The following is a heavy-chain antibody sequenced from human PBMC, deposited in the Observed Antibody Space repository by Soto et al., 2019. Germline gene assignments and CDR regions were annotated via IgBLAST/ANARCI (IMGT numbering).Heavy chain of an antibody. Sequence: PGESLKISCKGSGYRFSSYWIGWVRQMPGKGLEWMGIIYPGDSDTRYSPSFQGQVIISADKSISTAYLQWSSLKASDTAMYFCARINTVTAGNPIDYWGQGTLVTVSS. D-gene: IGHD2-21*02. CDR3: ARINTVTAGNPIDY. J-gene: IGHJ4*02. V-gene: IGHV5-51*03. CDR1: GYRFSSYW. CDR2: IYPGDSDT.